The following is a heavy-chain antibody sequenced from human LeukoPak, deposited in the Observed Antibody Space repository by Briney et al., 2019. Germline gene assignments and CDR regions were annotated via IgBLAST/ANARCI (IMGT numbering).Heavy chain of an antibody. CDR1: GFTFDGYS. J-gene: IGHJ4*02. V-gene: IGHV3-43*02. D-gene: IGHD5-12*01. CDR3: AKDRGYSGYGQNFNY. CDR2: ISADGGTT. Sequence: GGSLRLSCAASGFTFDGYSMHWVRQAPGKGLMWVSLISADGGTTLYADSVKGRFTISRDNAKNSLYLQMNSLGAEDTALYYRAKDRGYSGYGQNFNYWGQGTLVTVSS.